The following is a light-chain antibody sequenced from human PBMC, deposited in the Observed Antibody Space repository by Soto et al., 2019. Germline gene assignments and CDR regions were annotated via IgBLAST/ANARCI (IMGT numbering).Light chain of an antibody. CDR3: QQYGSSPYT. V-gene: IGKV3-20*01. Sequence: EVVLTQSPGTLSLSPGERVTLSCRASRSISSSYLAWYQQKPGQAPRLLISCASSRATGVPDRFSASGSGTDFTLTITALEPEDFAVYYCQQYGSSPYTFGQGTNLEI. CDR1: RSISSSY. J-gene: IGKJ2*01. CDR2: CAS.